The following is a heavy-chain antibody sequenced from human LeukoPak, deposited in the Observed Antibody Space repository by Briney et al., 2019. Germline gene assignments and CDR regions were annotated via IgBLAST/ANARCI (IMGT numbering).Heavy chain of an antibody. CDR2: ISSSGTTI. CDR1: GFTFSSYE. Sequence: GGSLRLSCAASGFTFSSYEMNWVRQAPGKGLEWVSYISSSGTTIYYADFVKGRFTISRDNAKNSLYLQMNSLRAEDTAVCYCSRDFQLTGDAVVDYWGQGTLVTVSS. D-gene: IGHD7-27*01. J-gene: IGHJ4*02. CDR3: SRDFQLTGDAVVDY. V-gene: IGHV3-48*03.